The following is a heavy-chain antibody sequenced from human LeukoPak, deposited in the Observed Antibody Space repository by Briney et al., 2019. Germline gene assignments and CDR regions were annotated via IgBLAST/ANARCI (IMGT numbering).Heavy chain of an antibody. J-gene: IGHJ4*02. CDR3: ITSWNGWLQLVDY. D-gene: IGHD1-1*01. Sequence: GGSLRLSCAASGFTFSNAWMSWVRQAPGKGLEWVGRIKSKTDGGTTDYAAPVKGRFTISRDDPENTLYLQMNSLKTEDTAVYYCITSWNGWLQLVDYWGQGTLVTVSS. V-gene: IGHV3-15*01. CDR1: GFTFSNAW. CDR2: IKSKTDGGTT.